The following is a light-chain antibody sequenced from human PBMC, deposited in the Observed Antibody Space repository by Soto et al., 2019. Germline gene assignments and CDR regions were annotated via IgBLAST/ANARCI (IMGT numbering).Light chain of an antibody. CDR3: QQSYSTLWT. CDR1: QSISSY. V-gene: IGKV1-39*01. Sequence: DIQMTQSPSSLSASVGDRVTITCRASQSISSYLNWYQQKPRKAPKRLIYSASSLQSSVTSKFSGSGAGTEFILTIISLQPEDVVTDYCQQSYSTLWTFGQGTKVDIK. CDR2: SAS. J-gene: IGKJ1*01.